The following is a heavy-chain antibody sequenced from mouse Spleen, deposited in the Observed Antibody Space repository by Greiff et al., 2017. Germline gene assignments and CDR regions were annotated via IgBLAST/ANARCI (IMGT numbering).Heavy chain of an antibody. CDR1: GCTFTDYY. Sequence: QVQLQQSGPELVKPGASVKISCKASGCTFTDYYINWVKQRPGQGLEWIGWIFPGSGSTYYNEKFKGKATLTVDKSSSTAYMLLSSLTSEDSAVYFCARQIHVGYGAMDYWGQGTSVTVSS. CDR2: IFPGSGST. CDR3: ARQIHVGYGAMDY. D-gene: IGHD1-2*01. J-gene: IGHJ4*01. V-gene: IGHV1-75*01.